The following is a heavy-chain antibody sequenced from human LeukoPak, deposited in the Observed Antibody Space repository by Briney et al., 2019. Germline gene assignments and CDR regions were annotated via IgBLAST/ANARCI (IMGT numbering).Heavy chain of an antibody. CDR1: GGSISSYY. CDR3: ARAEVVGAHLRSGYFQP. J-gene: IGHJ1*01. D-gene: IGHD1-26*01. CDR2: ICYSGSN. V-gene: IGHV4-59*12. Sequence: SETLSLTCTASGGSISSYYWSWIRQPPGKGLEWIGYICYSGSNNYNPALKSRVTISVDKSKNQFSLNVSSVTAADTAVYYCARAEVVGAHLRSGYFQPWGQGTLVIVSS.